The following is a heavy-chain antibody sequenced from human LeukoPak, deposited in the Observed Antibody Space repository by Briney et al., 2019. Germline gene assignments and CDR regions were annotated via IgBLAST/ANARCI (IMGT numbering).Heavy chain of an antibody. CDR3: AKDLPAAYFDY. V-gene: IGHV3-23*01. CDR2: ISGSGGST. Sequence: GGSMRLSCVASGFTFGNYWMHWVRQAPGKGLEWVSAISGSGGSTYYADSVKGRFTISRDNSENTLYLQMNSLRAEDTAVYYCAKDLPAAYFDYWGQGTLVTVSS. J-gene: IGHJ4*02. D-gene: IGHD2-2*01. CDR1: GFTFGNYW.